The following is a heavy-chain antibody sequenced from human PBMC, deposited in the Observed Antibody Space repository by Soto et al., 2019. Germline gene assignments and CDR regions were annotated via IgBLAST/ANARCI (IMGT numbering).Heavy chain of an antibody. V-gene: IGHV3-23*01. CDR3: AKDQLFGVVIKYYGMDV. Sequence: GGSLRLSGAASGFTFSSYSISWVRQAPWKGLEWVSAVSASGVNTYDADSVKGRFTISRDNSRNTLYLQMNSLRAEDTAVYYCAKDQLFGVVIKYYGMDVWGPGTTVAVSS. J-gene: IGHJ6*02. CDR1: GFTFSSYS. CDR2: VSASGVNT. D-gene: IGHD3-3*01.